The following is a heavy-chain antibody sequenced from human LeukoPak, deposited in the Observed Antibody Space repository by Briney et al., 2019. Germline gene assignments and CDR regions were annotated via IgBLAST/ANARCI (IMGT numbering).Heavy chain of an antibody. CDR3: AKGIQELWFGELLDTFDI. CDR1: GFTFSSYG. J-gene: IGHJ3*02. V-gene: IGHV3-30*18. Sequence: PGRSLRLSCAASGFTFSSYGMHWVRQAPGKGLEWVAVISYDGSNKYYADSVKGRFTISRDNSKNTLYLQMNNLRAEDTAVYYCAKGIQELWFGELLDTFDIWGQGTMVTVSS. D-gene: IGHD3-10*01. CDR2: ISYDGSNK.